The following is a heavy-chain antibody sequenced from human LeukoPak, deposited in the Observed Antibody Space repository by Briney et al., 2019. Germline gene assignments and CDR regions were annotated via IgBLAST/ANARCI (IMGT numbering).Heavy chain of an antibody. D-gene: IGHD6-13*01. Sequence: PGGSLRLSCAASGFTFSSHWMSWVRQAPGKGLEWVANIKKDGSEKYYVDAVKGRFTISRDNAKTSLYLQMNSLRAEDTAVYYCAREPSYTSSWYTSCDYWGQGTLVTVSS. CDR2: IKKDGSEK. J-gene: IGHJ4*02. CDR3: AREPSYTSSWYTSCDY. V-gene: IGHV3-7*01. CDR1: GFTFSSHW.